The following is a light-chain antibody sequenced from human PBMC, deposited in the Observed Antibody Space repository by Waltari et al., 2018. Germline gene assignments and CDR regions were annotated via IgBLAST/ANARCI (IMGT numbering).Light chain of an antibody. V-gene: IGLV2-23*03. CDR1: SSDVGSYNL. J-gene: IGLJ2*01. Sequence: QSGLAQPASASGSPGQSITISCTGTSSDVGSYNLVSWYQQHPGKAPKLMIYEGSKRPSGVSNRFSGSKSGNTASLTISGLQAEDEADYYCCSYAGSSTFVVFGGGTKLTVL. CDR2: EGS. CDR3: CSYAGSSTFVV.